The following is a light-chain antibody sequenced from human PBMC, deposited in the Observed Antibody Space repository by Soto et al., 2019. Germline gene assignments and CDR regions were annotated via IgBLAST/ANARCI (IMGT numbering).Light chain of an antibody. CDR3: CSCVGSNTVV. V-gene: IGLV2-23*01. CDR1: SSDVGSYNL. CDR2: EGS. Sequence: QSLLTQPASVSGSPGQSITISCTGTSSDVGSYNLVSCYQQHPRKAPKLMIHEGSKRPSWVSNRFSGSKSGNTASLTMSGLRAEDEADYYCCSCVGSNTVVFGGGTKLTVL. J-gene: IGLJ3*02.